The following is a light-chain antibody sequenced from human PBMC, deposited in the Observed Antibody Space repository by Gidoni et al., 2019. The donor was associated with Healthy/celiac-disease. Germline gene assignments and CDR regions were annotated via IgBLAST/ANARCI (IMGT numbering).Light chain of an antibody. CDR2: DAS. CDR3: KQYNSYPGT. V-gene: IGKV1-5*01. J-gene: IGKJ1*01. Sequence: DIQMTQSPSTLSASVGDRVTITCRASQSISSWLAWYQQKPGKAPKLLIYDASSLESGVQSRFSGSGSGTEFTLTIRSLQPDDFATYYCKQYNSYPGTFGQGTKVEIK. CDR1: QSISSW.